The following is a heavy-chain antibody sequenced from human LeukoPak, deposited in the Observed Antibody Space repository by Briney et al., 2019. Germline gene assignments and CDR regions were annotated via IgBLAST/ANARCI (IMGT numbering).Heavy chain of an antibody. Sequence: SETLSLTCTVSGDSISSYDWSWIRQPPGKGLEWTGYIYYSGSTNYNPSLKSRVTISLDTSKNQFSLKLSSVTAADTAVYYCARRSSSSRWFDPWGQGTLVTVSS. CDR3: ARRSSSSRWFDP. D-gene: IGHD6-6*01. J-gene: IGHJ5*02. V-gene: IGHV4-59*01. CDR2: IYYSGST. CDR1: GDSISSYD.